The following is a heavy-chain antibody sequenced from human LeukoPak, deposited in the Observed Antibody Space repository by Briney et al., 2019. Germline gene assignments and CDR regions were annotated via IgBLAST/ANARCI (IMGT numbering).Heavy chain of an antibody. Sequence: SVKVSCKASGGTFSSYAIGWVRQAPGQGLEWMGRIIPIFGTANYAQKFQGRVTITTDESTSTAYMEPSSLRSEDTAVYYCARVGVGATSPFGYWGQGTLVTVSS. V-gene: IGHV1-69*05. CDR2: IIPIFGTA. CDR1: GGTFSSYA. CDR3: ARVGVGATSPFGY. D-gene: IGHD1-26*01. J-gene: IGHJ4*02.